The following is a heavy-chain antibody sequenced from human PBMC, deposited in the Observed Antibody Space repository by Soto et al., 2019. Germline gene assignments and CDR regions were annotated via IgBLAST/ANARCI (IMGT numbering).Heavy chain of an antibody. CDR2: MNPNTGNS. V-gene: IGHV1-8*01. CDR1: GYTFTSYD. J-gene: IGHJ4*02. D-gene: IGHD1-1*01. CDR3: ARRAETNGWNGFGADKYYFDF. Sequence: ASVKVSCKASGYTFTSYDIDWVRQATRQGLEWMGWMNPNTGNSGYAQKFQGRVTMTSDTSISTAHMELSSLRSEDTAVYYCARRAETNGWNGFGADKYYFDFWGQGTLVTVSS.